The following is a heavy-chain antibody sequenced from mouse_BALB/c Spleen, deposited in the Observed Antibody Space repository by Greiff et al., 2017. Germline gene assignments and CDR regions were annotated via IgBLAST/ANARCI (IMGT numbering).Heavy chain of an antibody. CDR2: IRNKANGYTT. CDR1: GFTFTDYY. V-gene: IGHV7-3*02. J-gene: IGHJ4*01. CDR3: ARDMGTTVSMDY. D-gene: IGHD1-1*01. Sequence: DVMLVESGGGLVQPGGSLRLSCATSGFTFTDYYMSWVRQPPGKALEWLGFIRNKANGYTTEYSASVKGRFTISRDNSQSILYLQMNTLRAEDSATYYCARDMGTTVSMDYWGQGTSVTVSS.